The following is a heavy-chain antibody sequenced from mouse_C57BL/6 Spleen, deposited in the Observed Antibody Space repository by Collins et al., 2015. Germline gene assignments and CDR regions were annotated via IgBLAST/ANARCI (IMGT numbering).Heavy chain of an antibody. J-gene: IGHJ4*01. V-gene: IGHV1-14*01. CDR1: GYTFTSYV. CDR3: ARLGGNWGAYAMDY. D-gene: IGHD2-1*01. CDR2: INPYNDGT. Sequence: EVQLQQSGPELVKPGASVKMSCKASGYTFTSYVMHWVKQKPGQGLEWIGYINPYNDGTKYNEKFKGKATLTSDKSSSTAYMELSSLTSEDSAVYYCARLGGNWGAYAMDYWGQGTSVTVSS.